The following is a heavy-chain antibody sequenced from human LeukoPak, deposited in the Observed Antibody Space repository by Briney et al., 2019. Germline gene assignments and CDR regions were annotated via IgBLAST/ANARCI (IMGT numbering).Heavy chain of an antibody. D-gene: IGHD5-24*01. Sequence: PSETLSLTCTVSGGSISSSSYYWGWIRQPPGKGLEWIGSIYYSGSTYYNPSLKSRVTISVDTSKNQFSLKLSSVTAADTAVYYCARLNLTWQLTLHWFDPWGQGTLVTVSS. CDR3: ARLNLTWQLTLHWFDP. J-gene: IGHJ5*02. CDR1: GGSISSSSYY. CDR2: IYYSGST. V-gene: IGHV4-39*01.